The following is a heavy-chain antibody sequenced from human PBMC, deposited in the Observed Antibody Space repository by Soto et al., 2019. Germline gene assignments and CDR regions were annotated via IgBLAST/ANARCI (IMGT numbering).Heavy chain of an antibody. CDR3: AREQRITMVRGAPLIYYGMDV. J-gene: IGHJ6*02. V-gene: IGHV3-33*01. CDR2: IWYDGSNK. CDR1: GFTFSSYG. D-gene: IGHD3-10*01. Sequence: PGGSLRLSCAASGFTFSSYGMHWVRQAPGKGLEWVAVIWYDGSNKYYADSVKGRFTISRDNSKNTLYLQMNSLRAEDTAVYYCAREQRITMVRGAPLIYYGMDVWGQGTTVTVSS.